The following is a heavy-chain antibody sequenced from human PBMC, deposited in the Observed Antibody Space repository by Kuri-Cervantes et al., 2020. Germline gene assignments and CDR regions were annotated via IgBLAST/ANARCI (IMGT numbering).Heavy chain of an antibody. J-gene: IGHJ5*02. D-gene: IGHD2-15*01. Sequence: ASVKVSCKASGYTFTSYAMHWERQAPGQRLKWMGWSNAGNGNTKYSQESQGRVTITRDTSASTAYMELRSLRSDDTAVYYCARADPFLGYCSGGSCYSNWFDPWGQGTLVTVSS. CDR2: SNAGNGNT. CDR3: ARADPFLGYCSGGSCYSNWFDP. V-gene: IGHV1-3*02. CDR1: GYTFTSYA.